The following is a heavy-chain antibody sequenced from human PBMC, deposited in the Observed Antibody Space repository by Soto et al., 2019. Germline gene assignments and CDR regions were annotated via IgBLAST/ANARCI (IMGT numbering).Heavy chain of an antibody. CDR2: IYWNDDK. CDR1: GFSLSTSGVG. Sequence: QITLKESGPTLVKPTQTLTLTCTFSGFSLSTSGVGVGWIRQPPGKALEWLALIYWNDDKRYSPSLNSRLTITKDPSKNQVVLTMTNMDPVDTATYYCAHRPHSRSWYSHSDYWGQGTLVTVSS. V-gene: IGHV2-5*01. CDR3: AHRPHSRSWYSHSDY. J-gene: IGHJ4*02. D-gene: IGHD6-13*01.